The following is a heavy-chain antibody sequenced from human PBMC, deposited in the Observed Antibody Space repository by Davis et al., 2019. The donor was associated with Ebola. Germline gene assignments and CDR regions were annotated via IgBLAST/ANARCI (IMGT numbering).Heavy chain of an antibody. CDR3: ASLGTHCSGGSCYDYYYYAMDV. V-gene: IGHV1-69*13. CDR2: IIPIFGTA. D-gene: IGHD2-15*01. Sequence: SVKVSCKASGGTFRTYAISWVRQAPGQGLEWMGGIIPIFGTANYAQKFQGRVTITADESTSTAYMELSSLISEDTAVYYCASLGTHCSGGSCYDYYYYAMDVWGQGTTVTVSS. J-gene: IGHJ6*02. CDR1: GGTFRTYA.